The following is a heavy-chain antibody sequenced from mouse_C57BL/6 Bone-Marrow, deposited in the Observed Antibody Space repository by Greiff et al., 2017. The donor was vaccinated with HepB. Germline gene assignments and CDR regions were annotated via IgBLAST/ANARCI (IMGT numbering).Heavy chain of an antibody. CDR1: GYTFTSYW. V-gene: IGHV1-64*01. Sequence: QVQLQQPGAELVKPGASVKLSCKASGYTFTSYWMHWVKQRPGQGLEWIGMIHPNSGSTNYNEKFKSEATLTVDKSSSTAYMQLSSLTSEDSAVYYCASSPLYYGSSDWYFDVWGTGTTVTVSS. J-gene: IGHJ1*03. CDR2: IHPNSGST. D-gene: IGHD1-1*01. CDR3: ASSPLYYGSSDWYFDV.